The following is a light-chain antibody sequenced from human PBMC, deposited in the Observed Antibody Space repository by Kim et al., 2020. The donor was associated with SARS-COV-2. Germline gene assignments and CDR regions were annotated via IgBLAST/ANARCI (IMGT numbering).Light chain of an antibody. Sequence: SYELTQPPSVSVAPGKTARITCGGNNIGSKSVHWYQQKPGQAPVLVIYYDSDRPSGIPERFSGSNSGNTATLTISRVEAGDEADYYCQVWDSSSEEVFGGGTQLTVL. V-gene: IGLV3-21*04. CDR1: NIGSKS. CDR2: YDS. J-gene: IGLJ3*02. CDR3: QVWDSSSEEV.